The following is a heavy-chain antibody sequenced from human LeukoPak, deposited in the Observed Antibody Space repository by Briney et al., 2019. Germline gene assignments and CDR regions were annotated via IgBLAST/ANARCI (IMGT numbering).Heavy chain of an antibody. V-gene: IGHV4-39*07. CDR2: IYYSGST. Sequence: SETLSLTCTVSGGSISSSSYYWGWIRQPPGKGLEWIGSIYYSGSTYYNPSLKSRVTMSVDTSKNQFSLKLSSVTAADTAVYYCARALSPPRGLDYWGQGTLVTVSS. D-gene: IGHD3-10*01. CDR1: GGSISSSSYY. CDR3: ARALSPPRGLDY. J-gene: IGHJ4*02.